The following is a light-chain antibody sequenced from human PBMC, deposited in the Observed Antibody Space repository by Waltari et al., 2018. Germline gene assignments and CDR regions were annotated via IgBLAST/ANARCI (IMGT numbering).Light chain of an antibody. CDR2: RDI. V-gene: IGLV3-25*03. CDR3: QSADSSGSYVV. Sequence: SYELTQPPSVSVSPGQTARISCSGDALPKRYGYWYQQRPGQAPVLGMYRDIVRPSGIPERFSGSTSGTTVTLTISGVQAEDEADYYCQSADSSGSYVVFGGGTKLTVL. CDR1: ALPKRY. J-gene: IGLJ3*02.